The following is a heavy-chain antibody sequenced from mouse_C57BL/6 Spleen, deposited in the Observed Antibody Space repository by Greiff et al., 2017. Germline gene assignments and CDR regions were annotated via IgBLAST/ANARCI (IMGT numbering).Heavy chain of an antibody. CDR1: GYTFTSYW. Sequence: QVQLQQPGAELVRPGSSVKLSCKASGYTFTSYWMHWVKQRPIQGLEWIGNIYPSDSETHYNQKFKDKATLTVDKSSSTAYMPLSSLTSEDSAVYYCGRSPPYYGSSFYLDDWGQGTTLTVAS. CDR2: IYPSDSET. CDR3: GRSPPYYGSSFYLDD. V-gene: IGHV1-52*01. J-gene: IGHJ2*01. D-gene: IGHD1-1*01.